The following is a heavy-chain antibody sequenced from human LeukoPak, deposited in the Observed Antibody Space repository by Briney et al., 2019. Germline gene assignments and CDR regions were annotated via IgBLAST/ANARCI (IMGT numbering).Heavy chain of an antibody. J-gene: IGHJ5*02. CDR2: IYTSGST. D-gene: IGHD2-15*01. CDR3: ARGKRSCQTYRCYNWFDP. CDR1: GGSISSGSYY. V-gene: IGHV4-61*02. Sequence: SETLSLTCTVSGGSISSGSYYWSWIRQPAGKGLVWIGRIYTSGSTNYNPSPKSRVTLSVDTSKNQFSLKLSSVTAADTAVYYCARGKRSCQTYRCYNWFDPWGQGTLVTVSS.